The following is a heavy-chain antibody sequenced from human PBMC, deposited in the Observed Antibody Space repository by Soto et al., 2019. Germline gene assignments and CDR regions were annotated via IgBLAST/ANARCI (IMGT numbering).Heavy chain of an antibody. J-gene: IGHJ3*02. V-gene: IGHV1-46*01. CDR2: INPTGSMT. Sequence: QVQLVQSGAEVKKPGASVKVSCKASGYSFITSYHMHWVRQAPGQGLEWMGIINPTGSMTRYSQKFQGRLTMTRDTSTAPDYMELSNLTSEDTDVYFCARDTGYDHDAFDIWGQGTRVTVSS. CDR3: ARDTGYDHDAFDI. CDR1: GYSFITSYH. D-gene: IGHD5-12*01.